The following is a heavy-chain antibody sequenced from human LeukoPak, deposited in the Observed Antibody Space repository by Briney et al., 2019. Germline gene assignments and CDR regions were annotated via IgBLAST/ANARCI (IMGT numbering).Heavy chain of an antibody. CDR2: RHSTGNS. J-gene: IGHJ4*02. CDR3: ARHILDGDNGSKGFDL. CDR1: KDPIISFYHS. D-gene: IGHD2-21*02. V-gene: IGHV4-30-4*07. Sequence: PSETLSLTCDVAKDPIISFYHSWSWIRHFPGKGLEWMGYRHSTGNSYYNPSLRGRVFISEDSSTGHLSLTLSFVTAADTALYYCARHILDGDNGSKGFDLWGQGILVTVSS.